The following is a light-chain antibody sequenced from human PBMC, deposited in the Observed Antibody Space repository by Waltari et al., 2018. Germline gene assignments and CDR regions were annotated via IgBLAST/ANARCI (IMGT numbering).Light chain of an antibody. J-gene: IGKJ3*01. CDR3: MQTLQTPRA. CDR1: QSLLDTNGDNY. Sequence: DVVMTQSPLSLPVTPGEPASISCRSSQSLLDTNGDNYLDWYLQKPGQSPQLLIYLGSNRASGVPDRFSGSGSGTDFTLKVSRVEAEDFGIYYCMQTLQTPRAFGPGTKVDIK. CDR2: LGS. V-gene: IGKV2-28*01.